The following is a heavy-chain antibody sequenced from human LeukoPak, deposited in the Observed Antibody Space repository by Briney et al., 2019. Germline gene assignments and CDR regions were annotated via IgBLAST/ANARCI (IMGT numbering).Heavy chain of an antibody. J-gene: IGHJ3*02. D-gene: IGHD1-26*01. V-gene: IGHV3-20*04. CDR3: ARARWVSGSYSDAFDI. Sequence: ETLSLTCTVSGGSISSYYWSWVRQAPGKGLEWVSGINWNGAGTVYGDSVKGRFTISRDNAKNSLYLQMNSLRVEDTALYYCARARWVSGSYSDAFDIWGQGTMVTVSS. CDR2: INWNGAGT. CDR1: GGSISSYY.